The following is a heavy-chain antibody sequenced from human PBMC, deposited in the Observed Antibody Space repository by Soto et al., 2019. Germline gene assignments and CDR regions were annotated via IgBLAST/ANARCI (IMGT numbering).Heavy chain of an antibody. J-gene: IGHJ6*03. CDR2: IYYSGST. V-gene: IGHV4-59*01. Sequence: SETLSLTCTVSGGSISSYYWSWIRQPPGKGLEWIGYIYYSGSTNYNPSLKSRVTISVDTSKNQFSLKLSSVTAADTAVYYCAGAAGSIPLIYYYYYMDVWGKGTTVAFSS. CDR1: GGSISSYY. D-gene: IGHD3-10*01. CDR3: AGAAGSIPLIYYYYYMDV.